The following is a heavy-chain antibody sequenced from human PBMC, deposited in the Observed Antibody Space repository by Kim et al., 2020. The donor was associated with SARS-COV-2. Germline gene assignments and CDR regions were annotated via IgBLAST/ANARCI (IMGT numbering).Heavy chain of an antibody. Sequence: RFTISRDNAKNSLYLQMNSLRAEDTAVYYCARDGPSGTTIQGIAAAGIDYWGQGTLVTVSS. D-gene: IGHD6-13*01. J-gene: IGHJ4*02. V-gene: IGHV3-11*06. CDR3: ARDGPSGTTIQGIAAAGIDY.